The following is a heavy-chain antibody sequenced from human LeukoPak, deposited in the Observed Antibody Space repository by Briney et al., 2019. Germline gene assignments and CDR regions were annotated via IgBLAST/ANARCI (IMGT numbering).Heavy chain of an antibody. CDR2: ISGSGGAT. J-gene: IGHJ4*02. CDR3: AKEKEYSSSYYFDY. Sequence: GGSLRLSCAASGFTFSSYWMSWVRQAPGKGLEWVSGISGSGGATYYADSVKGRFTISRDYSKNTLYLQMNSLRAEDTAVYYCAKEKEYSSSYYFDYWGQGTLVTVSS. D-gene: IGHD6-13*01. V-gene: IGHV3-23*01. CDR1: GFTFSSYW.